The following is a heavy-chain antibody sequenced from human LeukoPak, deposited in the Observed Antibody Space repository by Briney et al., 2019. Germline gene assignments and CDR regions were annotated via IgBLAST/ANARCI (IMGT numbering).Heavy chain of an antibody. J-gene: IGHJ4*01. D-gene: IGHD6-13*01. CDR1: GGSLSGYY. CDR3: ARESAAGTLDY. Sequence: SETLSLTCAVYGGSLSGYYWSWIRQPPGKGLEWIGEINHSGSTNYNPSLKSRVTISVDTSKNQFSLKLSSVTAADTAVFYCARESAAGTLDYWGHGTLVTVSS. CDR2: INHSGST. V-gene: IGHV4-34*01.